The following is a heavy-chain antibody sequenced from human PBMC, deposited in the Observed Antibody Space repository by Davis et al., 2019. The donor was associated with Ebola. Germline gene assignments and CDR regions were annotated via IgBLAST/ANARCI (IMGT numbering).Heavy chain of an antibody. CDR1: GFTFNTNA. V-gene: IGHV3-23*01. CDR3: ARDNGMSVTCVDF. CDR2: ISASGRTL. D-gene: IGHD5/OR15-5a*01. Sequence: GESLKISCSASGFTFNTNAISWVRQAPGKGLEWVSTISASGRTLEYAASMKGRFTISRDNSKNTLYLEMDSLRADDTAVYYCARDNGMSVTCVDFWGQGTLVTVSS. J-gene: IGHJ4*02.